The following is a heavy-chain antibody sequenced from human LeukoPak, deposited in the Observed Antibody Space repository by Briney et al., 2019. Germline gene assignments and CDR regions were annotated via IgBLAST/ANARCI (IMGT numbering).Heavy chain of an antibody. J-gene: IGHJ3*02. D-gene: IGHD3-16*01. CDR3: AKDSVGDAFDI. Sequence: GGSLRLSCAASGFTFSSYGMHWVRQAPGKGLEWVAVKSYDGSNKYYADSVKGRFTISRDNSKNTLYLQMNSLRAEDTAVYYCAKDSVGDAFDIWGQGTMVTVSS. CDR1: GFTFSSYG. CDR2: KSYDGSNK. V-gene: IGHV3-30*18.